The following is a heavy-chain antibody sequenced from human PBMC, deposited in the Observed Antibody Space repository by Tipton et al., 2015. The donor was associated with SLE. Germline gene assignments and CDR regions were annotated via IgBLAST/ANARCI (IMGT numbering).Heavy chain of an antibody. CDR2: IYHDGTT. Sequence: TLSLTCTVSGGSINRVDYFWGWVRLAPGKGLEWIGHIYHDGTTYYKPSLKSRVTISIDTSKNQFSLNLSAVTAADTAVYYCARRADTVPPAGFYGMDVWGQGTTVTVSS. D-gene: IGHD6-19*01. V-gene: IGHV4-39*07. CDR1: GGSINRVDYF. J-gene: IGHJ6*02. CDR3: ARRADTVPPAGFYGMDV.